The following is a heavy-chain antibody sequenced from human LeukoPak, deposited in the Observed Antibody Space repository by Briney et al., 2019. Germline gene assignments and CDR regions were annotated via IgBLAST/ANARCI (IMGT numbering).Heavy chain of an antibody. CDR2: IRPAGGGA. CDR1: GFTFSNRW. V-gene: IGHV3-7*01. Sequence: GGSLRLSCLVSGFTFSNRWMSWVRQAPGKGLEWVANIRPAGGGAYYLDSVKGRFTISRDNAENSLFLQMNSLRAEDTAVYYCVRLLGTVTTYDFWGQGTLVTVSS. D-gene: IGHD1-7*01. J-gene: IGHJ4*02. CDR3: VRLLGTVTTYDF.